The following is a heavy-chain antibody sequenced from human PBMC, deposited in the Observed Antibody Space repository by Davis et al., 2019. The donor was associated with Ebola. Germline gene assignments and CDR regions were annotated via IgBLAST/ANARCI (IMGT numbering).Heavy chain of an antibody. D-gene: IGHD5-12*01. CDR2: ISWNSGSI. Sequence: SLKISCAASEFIFSNYAMNWVRQAPGKGLEWVSGISWNSGSIGYADSVKGRFTISRDNAKNSLYLQMNSLRAEDTALYYCAKGGPWIIPSDGMDVWGQGTTVTVSS. CDR3: AKGGPWIIPSDGMDV. V-gene: IGHV3-9*01. J-gene: IGHJ6*02. CDR1: EFIFSNYA.